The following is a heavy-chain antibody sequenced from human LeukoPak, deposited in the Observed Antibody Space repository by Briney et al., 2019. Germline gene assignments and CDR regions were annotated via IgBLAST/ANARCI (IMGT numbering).Heavy chain of an antibody. Sequence: GGSLRLSRAASGFTFSFYWMSWVRQAPGKGLEWVANMNRDGSEINYVDSVRGRFTISRDNAKNSVYLQMNSLRAEDTAVYFCVRDLGFSTFDNWGQGTLVTVSS. CDR3: VRDLGFSTFDN. CDR1: GFTFSFYW. D-gene: IGHD5/OR15-5a*01. J-gene: IGHJ4*02. V-gene: IGHV3-7*01. CDR2: MNRDGSEI.